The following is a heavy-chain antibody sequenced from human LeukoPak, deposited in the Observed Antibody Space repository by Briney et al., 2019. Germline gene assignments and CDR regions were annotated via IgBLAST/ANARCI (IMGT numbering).Heavy chain of an antibody. Sequence: PGGSLRLSCAASGFTFSDYYMSWIRQAPGKGLEWVSYISSSGSSGYYADSVKGRFTISRDNAKNSVFLQMNSLRAEDSAVYYCARDTSSAGDDAFDIWGQGTMVTVSS. CDR3: ARDTSSAGDDAFDI. J-gene: IGHJ3*02. CDR1: GFTFSDYY. V-gene: IGHV3-11*01. CDR2: ISSSGSSG. D-gene: IGHD6-13*01.